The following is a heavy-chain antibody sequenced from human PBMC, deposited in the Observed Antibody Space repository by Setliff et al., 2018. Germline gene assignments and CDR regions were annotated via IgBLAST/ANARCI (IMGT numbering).Heavy chain of an antibody. J-gene: IGHJ4*02. CDR2: ISSSVTI. V-gene: IGHV3-48*01. CDR3: ARVSQPFIWFGELPDY. CDR1: GFTFSSYS. D-gene: IGHD3-10*01. Sequence: GGSLRLSCAASGFTFSSYSMNWVRQAPGRGLEWVSSISSSVTIYYADSVKGRFTISRDNAKNSLYLQMNSLRAEDTAVYYCARVSQPFIWFGELPDYWGQGTLVTVSS.